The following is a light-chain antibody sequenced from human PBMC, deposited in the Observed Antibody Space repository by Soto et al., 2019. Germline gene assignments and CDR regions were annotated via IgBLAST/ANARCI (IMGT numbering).Light chain of an antibody. CDR1: QSVSSY. CDR2: DAS. CDR3: QPRSTPIT. V-gene: IGKV3-11*01. Sequence: EIVLTQSPATLSLSPGERATLACRASQSVSSYLAGYQQKPGQAPRLLIYDASSMATGIPARFTGSGSGTDFTLAISSIEPEAFAVYVCQPRSTPITFGGGTKVEIK. J-gene: IGKJ4*02.